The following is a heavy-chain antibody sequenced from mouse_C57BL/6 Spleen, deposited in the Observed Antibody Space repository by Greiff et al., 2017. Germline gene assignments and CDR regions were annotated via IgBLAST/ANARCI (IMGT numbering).Heavy chain of an antibody. Sequence: EVQRVESGGDLVKPGGSLKLSCAASGFTFSSYGMSWVRQTPDKRLEWVATISSGGSYTYYPDSVKGRFTISRDNAKNTLYLQMSSLKSEDTAMYYCARLLITTVVGYFDYWGQGTTLTVSS. D-gene: IGHD1-1*01. V-gene: IGHV5-6*01. J-gene: IGHJ2*01. CDR1: GFTFSSYG. CDR2: ISSGGSYT. CDR3: ARLLITTVVGYFDY.